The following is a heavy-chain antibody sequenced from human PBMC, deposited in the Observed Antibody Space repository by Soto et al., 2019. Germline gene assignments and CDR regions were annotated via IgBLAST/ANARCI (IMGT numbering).Heavy chain of an antibody. CDR3: AKDPEGSSWYLYFQH. V-gene: IGHV3-23*01. Sequence: GGSLRLSCASSGFAFSNYVMSWVRQAPGKGLEWVSGITGSGGTTYYADSVKGRFTISRDNSRNTLFLQMNSLRAEDTAVYYCAKDPEGSSWYLYFQHWGQGTLVTVSS. CDR1: GFAFSNYV. J-gene: IGHJ1*01. CDR2: ITGSGGTT. D-gene: IGHD6-13*01.